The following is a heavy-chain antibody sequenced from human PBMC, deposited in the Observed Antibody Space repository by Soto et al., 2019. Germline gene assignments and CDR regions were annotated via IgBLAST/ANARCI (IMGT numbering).Heavy chain of an antibody. V-gene: IGHV4-59*01. J-gene: IGHJ4*02. CDR2: IYYSGST. D-gene: IGHD5-18*01. Sequence: SETLSLTCTVSGGSISSYYWSWIRQPPGKGLEWIGYIYYSGSTNYNPSLKSRVTISVDTSKNQFSLKLSSVTAADTAVYYCARALTQLWSTSPYFEYWGQGTLVTVSS. CDR1: GGSISSYY. CDR3: ARALTQLWSTSPYFEY.